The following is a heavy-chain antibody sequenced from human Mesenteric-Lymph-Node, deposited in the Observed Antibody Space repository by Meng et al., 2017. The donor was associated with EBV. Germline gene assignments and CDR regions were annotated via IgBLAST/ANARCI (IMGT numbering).Heavy chain of an antibody. V-gene: IGHV4-4*02. D-gene: IGHD1-26*01. Sequence: QVPLQESGPRLVKSSXXLSLTCAVSGGAISSSKWGSWVRQPPGKGLEWIGEMYLSGSPNYNPSLKSRVTISVDTSKNQFSLKLTSVTAADTAVYYCARGGGIVGATFRYWGQGTLVTVSS. J-gene: IGHJ4*02. CDR3: ARGGGIVGATFRY. CDR1: GGAISSSKW. CDR2: MYLSGSP.